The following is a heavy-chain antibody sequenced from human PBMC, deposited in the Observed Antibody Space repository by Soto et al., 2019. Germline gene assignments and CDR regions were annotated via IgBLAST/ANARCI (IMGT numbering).Heavy chain of an antibody. J-gene: IGHJ5*02. CDR1: GFTFSSYG. Sequence: PGGSLRLSCAASGFTFSSYGMHWVRQAPGKGLEWVAVISYDGSNKYYADSVKGRFTISRDNSKNTLYLQMNSLRAEDTAVYYCAKEKISTSCCNWFDPWGQGTLVNVSS. CDR3: AKEKISTSCCNWFDP. V-gene: IGHV3-30*18. D-gene: IGHD2-2*01. CDR2: ISYDGSNK.